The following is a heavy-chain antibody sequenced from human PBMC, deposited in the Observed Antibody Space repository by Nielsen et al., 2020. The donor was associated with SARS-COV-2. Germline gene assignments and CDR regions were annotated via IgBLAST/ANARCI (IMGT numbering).Heavy chain of an antibody. CDR3: ARGAPSSYIQH. CDR2: IYSGGST. CDR1: GFTVSSNY. V-gene: IGHV3-66*01. D-gene: IGHD2-21*01. Sequence: GGSLRLSCAASGFTVSSNYMSWVRQAPGKGLEWVSVIYSGGSTYYADSVKGRFTISRDNSKNTLYLQMNSLRAEDTAVYYCARGAPSSYIQHWGQGTLVTVSS. J-gene: IGHJ1*01.